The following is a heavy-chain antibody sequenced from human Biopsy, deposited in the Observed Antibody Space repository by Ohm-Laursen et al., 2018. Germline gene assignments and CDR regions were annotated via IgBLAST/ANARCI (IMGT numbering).Heavy chain of an antibody. CDR1: GGSVSSGGFY. J-gene: IGHJ2*01. CDR3: ARRPYGGTRYWYFDL. CDR2: IYYSGAT. D-gene: IGHD4-23*01. Sequence: SQTLSLTCTVSGGSVSSGGFYGSWIRQHPGKGLEWIGYIYYSGATYYNPSLKSLVTISVDTSKNQFSLKLNSVTAADTAVYYCARRPYGGTRYWYFDLWGRGTLVTVSS. V-gene: IGHV4-31*01.